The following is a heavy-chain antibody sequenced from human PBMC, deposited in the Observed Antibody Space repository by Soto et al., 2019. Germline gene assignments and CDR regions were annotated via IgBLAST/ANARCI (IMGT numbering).Heavy chain of an antibody. V-gene: IGHV4-30-2*01. CDR3: AREALAGDFDY. D-gene: IGHD6-19*01. Sequence: SETLSLTCAVSGGSISSGGYSWSWIRQPPGKGLEWIGYMYHSGSTYYNPSLKSRVTISIDRSKNQFSLKLSSVTAADTAVYYCAREALAGDFDYWGQGTLVTVSS. CDR2: MYHSGST. J-gene: IGHJ4*02. CDR1: GGSISSGGYS.